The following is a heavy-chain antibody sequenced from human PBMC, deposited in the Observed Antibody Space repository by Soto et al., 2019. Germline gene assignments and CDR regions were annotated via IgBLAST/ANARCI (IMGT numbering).Heavy chain of an antibody. CDR2: INHSGST. Sequence: SETLSLTCAVYGVSFIGYYWSWILQPPWKGLEWIGEINHSGSTNYNPSLKSRVTISVDTSKNQFSLKLSSVTAADTAVYYCARRRGSSRTFEGNKNWYDPRGKGNLVTVAS. J-gene: IGHJ5*02. CDR3: ARRRGSSRTFEGNKNWYDP. D-gene: IGHD6-13*01. V-gene: IGHV4-34*01. CDR1: GVSFIGYY.